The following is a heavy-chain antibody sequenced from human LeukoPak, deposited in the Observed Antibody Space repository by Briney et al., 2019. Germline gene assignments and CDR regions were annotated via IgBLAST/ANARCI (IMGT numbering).Heavy chain of an antibody. J-gene: IGHJ6*02. Sequence: GGSLRLSCAASGFTFSFYNMNWVRQAPGKGLEWVSYINSRSSTIQSADSVKGRFTISRDNSKNTLHLQMNSLRAEDTAVYYCAKVPRRGHPTVTTPHAPTRYYGMDVWGQGTTVTVSS. CDR3: AKVPRRGHPTVTTPHAPTRYYGMDV. V-gene: IGHV3-48*01. CDR2: INSRSSTI. D-gene: IGHD4-17*01. CDR1: GFTFSFYN.